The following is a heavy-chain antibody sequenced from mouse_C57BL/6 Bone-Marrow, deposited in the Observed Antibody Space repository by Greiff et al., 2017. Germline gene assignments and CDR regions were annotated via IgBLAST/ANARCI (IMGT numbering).Heavy chain of an antibody. CDR2: ISNGGGST. CDR1: GFTFSDYY. Sequence: EVQLVESGGGLVQPGGSLKLSCAASGFTFSDYYMYWVRQTPEKRLEWVAYISNGGGSTYYPDTVKGRFTISRDNAKNTLYLQMSRLKSEDTAMYYCARHRYGSSLDYWGQGTSVTVSA. CDR3: ARHRYGSSLDY. V-gene: IGHV5-12*01. D-gene: IGHD1-1*01. J-gene: IGHJ4*01.